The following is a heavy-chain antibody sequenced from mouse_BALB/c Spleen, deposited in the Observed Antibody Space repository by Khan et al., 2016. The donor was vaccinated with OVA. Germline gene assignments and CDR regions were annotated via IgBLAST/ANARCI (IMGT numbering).Heavy chain of an antibody. CDR1: GYTFTSYD. V-gene: IGHV1-85*01. J-gene: IGHJ3*01. Sequence: VQLQESGAELVKPGASVKLSCKASGYTFTSYDINWVRQRPEQGLEWIGWMFPGDGSTKYNENFKGQATLTTDKSSSTDYIQLSRLTSEDSGAYFCARGGYGGFAYWGQGTLVTVSA. CDR3: ARGGYGGFAY. D-gene: IGHD2-14*01. CDR2: MFPGDGST.